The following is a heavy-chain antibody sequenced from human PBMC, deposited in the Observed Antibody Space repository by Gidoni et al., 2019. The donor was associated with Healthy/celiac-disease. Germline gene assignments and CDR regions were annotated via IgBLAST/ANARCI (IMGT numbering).Heavy chain of an antibody. CDR1: GFTFSSYG. D-gene: IGHD3-3*01. CDR3: ARGGYYDFWSGYYWVGNYGMDV. CDR2: IWYDGSNK. J-gene: IGHJ6*02. Sequence: PGRSLRLSCAASGFTFSSYGMHWVRQAPGKGLEWVAVIWYDGSNKYYADSVKGRFTISRDNSKNTLYLQMNSLRAEDTAVYYCARGGYYDFWSGYYWVGNYGMDVWGQGTTVTVSS. V-gene: IGHV3-33*01.